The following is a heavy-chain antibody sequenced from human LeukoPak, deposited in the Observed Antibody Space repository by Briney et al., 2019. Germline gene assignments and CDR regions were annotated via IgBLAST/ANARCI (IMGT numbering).Heavy chain of an antibody. Sequence: GGSLRLSCAASGFTFSSYAMTWVRQAPGKGLEWVSVIYSGGSTYYADSVKGRFTISRDNSKNTLYLQMNSLRAEDTAVYYCARGAMGWAFDIWGQGTMVTVSS. V-gene: IGHV3-53*01. CDR2: IYSGGST. CDR3: ARGAMGWAFDI. CDR1: GFTFSSYA. J-gene: IGHJ3*02. D-gene: IGHD5-18*01.